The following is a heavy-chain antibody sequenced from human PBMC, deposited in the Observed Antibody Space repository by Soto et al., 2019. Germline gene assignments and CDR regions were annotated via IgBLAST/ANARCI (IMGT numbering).Heavy chain of an antibody. CDR2: ILHTGGT. CDR1: GGSISGGGFS. V-gene: IGHV4-30-2*01. CDR3: ARLQFGEGFDY. Sequence: PSETLPLTCAVSGGSISGGGFSWSWIRQPPGKGLEWIGYILHTGGTQYNPSLKSRVSMSVDKSKNQFSLHLTSVTAADTAVYYCARLQFGEGFDYWGQGALVTVSS. J-gene: IGHJ4*02. D-gene: IGHD3-10*01.